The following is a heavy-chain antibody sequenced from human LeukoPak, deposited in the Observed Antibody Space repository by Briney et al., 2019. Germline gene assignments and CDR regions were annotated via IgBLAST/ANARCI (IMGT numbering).Heavy chain of an antibody. J-gene: IGHJ6*02. V-gene: IGHV1-46*01. CDR2: INPSGGST. CDR1: GYTFTSYY. Sequence: ASVTVSCKASGYTFTSYYMHWVRQAPGQGLEWMGIINPSGGSTSYAQKFQGRVTMTRDTSTSTVYMELSSLRSEDTAVYYCARDMTGITIFGYYYGMDVWGQGTTVTVSS. CDR3: ARDMTGITIFGYYYGMDV. D-gene: IGHD3-3*01.